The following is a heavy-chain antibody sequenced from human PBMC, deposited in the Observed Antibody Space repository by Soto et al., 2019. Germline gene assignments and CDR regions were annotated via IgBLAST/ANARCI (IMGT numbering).Heavy chain of an antibody. CDR1: GDSISSGGYY. J-gene: IGHJ4*02. CDR2: IYYSVTT. CDR3: ASTYYTGDSGPYDY. D-gene: IGHD1-26*01. V-gene: IGHV4-31*03. Sequence: QVQLQESGPGLVKPSQTLSLTCTVSGDSISSGGYYWSWIRQHPGKGLEWIGYIYYSVTTYYNPSLESRVSISADTSENQFSLKVKSVTVADTAVYYCASTYYTGDSGPYDYWGQGTLVTVSS.